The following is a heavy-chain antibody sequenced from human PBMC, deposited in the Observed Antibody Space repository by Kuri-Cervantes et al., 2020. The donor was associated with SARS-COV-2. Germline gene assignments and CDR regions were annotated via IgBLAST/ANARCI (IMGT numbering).Heavy chain of an antibody. Sequence: GESLKISCAASGFAFSSYGMHWVRQAPGKGLEWVSAIGTAGDTYYPGSVKGRFTISRDNAKNSLYLQMNSLRAEDTALYYCAKDKGIYGDLSHFDYWGHGTRVTVSS. V-gene: IGHV3-13*01. CDR3: AKDKGIYGDLSHFDY. J-gene: IGHJ4*01. D-gene: IGHD4-17*01. CDR2: IGTAGDT. CDR1: GFAFSSYG.